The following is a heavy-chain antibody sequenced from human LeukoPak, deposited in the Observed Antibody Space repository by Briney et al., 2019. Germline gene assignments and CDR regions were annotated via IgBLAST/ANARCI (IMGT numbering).Heavy chain of an antibody. CDR3: ARQGGYIAPLAF. CDR1: GGSISSYY. D-gene: IGHD6-13*01. V-gene: IGHV4-59*08. J-gene: IGHJ4*02. CDR2: ISYSGNT. Sequence: SETLSLTCTVSGGSISSYYWSWIRQPPGKGLEWIGYISYSGNTNYNPSLKSRVTISVDTSKNQFSLKLSSVTAADTAVYYCARQGGYIAPLAFWGQGTLATVSA.